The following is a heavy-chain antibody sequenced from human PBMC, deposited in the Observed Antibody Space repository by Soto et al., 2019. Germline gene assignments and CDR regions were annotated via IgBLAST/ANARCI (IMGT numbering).Heavy chain of an antibody. D-gene: IGHD3-9*01. CDR3: ARGGGNDWDRYYYFALDV. CDR2: ISANSRNT. V-gene: IGHV1-18*04. Sequence: ASVKVSCKTSGYTFYTYGIAWVRQAPGHGLGWMGWISANSRNTKYSQKFQGRVTMTADKSTTTAYLELRGLTPDDTAVYFCARGGGNDWDRYYYFALDVWGQGTTVTVAS. CDR1: GYTFYTYG. J-gene: IGHJ6*02.